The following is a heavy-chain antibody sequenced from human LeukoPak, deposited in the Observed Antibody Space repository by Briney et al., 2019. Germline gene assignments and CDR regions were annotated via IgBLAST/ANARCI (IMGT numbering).Heavy chain of an antibody. CDR2: IYYSGST. CDR1: GGSISSYY. Sequence: SETLSLTCTVSGGSISSYYWSWIRQPPGKGLEWIGYIYYSGSTNYNPSLKSRVTISVGTSKNQFSLKLSSVTAADTAVYYCAREYYDSSGYYRNFDYWGQGTLVTVSS. V-gene: IGHV4-59*01. J-gene: IGHJ4*02. D-gene: IGHD3-22*01. CDR3: AREYYDSSGYYRNFDY.